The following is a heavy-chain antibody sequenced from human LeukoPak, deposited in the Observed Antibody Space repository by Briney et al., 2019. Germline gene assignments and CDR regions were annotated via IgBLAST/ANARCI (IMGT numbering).Heavy chain of an antibody. J-gene: IGHJ4*02. CDR3: ARSDRITIFGVVIAFGY. D-gene: IGHD3-3*01. V-gene: IGHV4-30-4*08. CDR2: IYYSGST. Sequence: SETLSLTCAVSDYSISSGYYWGWIRQPPGKGLEWIGYIYYSGSTYYNPSLKSRVTMSVDTSKNQFSLKLSSVTAEDTAVYYCARSDRITIFGVVIAFGYWGQGTLVTVSS. CDR1: DYSISSGYY.